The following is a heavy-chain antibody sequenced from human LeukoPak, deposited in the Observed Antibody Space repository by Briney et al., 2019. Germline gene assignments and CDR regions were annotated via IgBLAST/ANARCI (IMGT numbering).Heavy chain of an antibody. V-gene: IGHV3-23*01. D-gene: IGHD2-2*01. CDR3: AKAVVVPAGKNYYYYYYMDV. J-gene: IGHJ6*03. CDR1: GFTFSSYA. CDR2: ISAGGDTP. Sequence: GGSLRLSCAASGFTFSSYAMNWVRQAPGKGLEWVSAISAGGDTPYYADSAKGRFTISRDNSKNTVYLQMNSLRAEDTAVYYCAKAVVVPAGKNYYYYYYMDVWGKGTTVTVSS.